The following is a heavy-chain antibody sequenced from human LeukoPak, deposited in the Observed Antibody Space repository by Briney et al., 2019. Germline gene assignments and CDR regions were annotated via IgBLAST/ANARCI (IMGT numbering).Heavy chain of an antibody. CDR1: GFTFSSYS. CDR3: ARDDPYGDYGFDY. J-gene: IGHJ4*02. CDR2: ISSSSSTI. Sequence: GGSLRLSCAASGFTFSSYSMNWVRQAPGKGLEWVSYISSSSSTIYYADSVKGRFTISRDNAKNSLYLQMNSLRAEDTAVYYCARDDPYGDYGFDYWGQGTLVTVSS. D-gene: IGHD4-17*01. V-gene: IGHV3-48*01.